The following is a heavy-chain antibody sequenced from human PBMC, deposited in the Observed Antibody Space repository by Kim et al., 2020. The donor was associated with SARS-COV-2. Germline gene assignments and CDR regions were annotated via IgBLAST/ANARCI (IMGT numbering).Heavy chain of an antibody. Sequence: GGSLRLSCAASGFTFSSYAMSCVRQAPGKGLEWVSAISGSGGSTYYADSVKGRFTISRDNSKNTLYLQMNSLRAEDTALYYCAKVIPVALNPSIYYYGIDVRGEGNTVTVSS. CDR3: AKVIPVALNPSIYYYGIDV. V-gene: IGHV3-23*01. CDR2: ISGSGGST. D-gene: IGHD6-19*01. CDR1: GFTFSSYA. J-gene: IGHJ6*04.